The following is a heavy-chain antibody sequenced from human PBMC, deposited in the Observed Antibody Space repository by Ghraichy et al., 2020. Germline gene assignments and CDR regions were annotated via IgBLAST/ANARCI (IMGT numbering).Heavy chain of an antibody. V-gene: IGHV4-39*01. D-gene: IGHD4-17*01. CDR1: GDSISSSNYY. J-gene: IGHJ4*02. Sequence: SETLSLTCSVSGDSISSSNYYWGWIRQSPGKGLEWIGNIHNSGNTYYNPSLKSQVTISVDASKNQFSLNLSSVTAADTAVYYCARLGLLGYGEAHWGQGTLVTVSS. CDR3: ARLGLLGYGEAH. CDR2: IHNSGNT.